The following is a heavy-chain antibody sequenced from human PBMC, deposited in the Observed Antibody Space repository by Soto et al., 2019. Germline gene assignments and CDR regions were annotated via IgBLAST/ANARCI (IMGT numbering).Heavy chain of an antibody. CDR2: IKQDGSEK. CDR1: GFTFSSYW. CDR3: ARAPYCSGGSCYSLGWTYYFDY. V-gene: IGHV3-7*01. J-gene: IGHJ4*02. Sequence: EVQLVESGGGLVQPGGSLRLSCAASGFTFSSYWMSWVRQAPGKGLEWVANIKQDGSEKYYVDSVNGRFTISRDNAKNSLYLQMNSLRAEDTAVYYCARAPYCSGGSCYSLGWTYYFDYWGQGTLVTVSS. D-gene: IGHD2-15*01.